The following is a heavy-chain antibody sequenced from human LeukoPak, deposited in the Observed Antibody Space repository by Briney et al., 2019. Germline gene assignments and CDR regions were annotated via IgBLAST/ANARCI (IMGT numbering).Heavy chain of an antibody. V-gene: IGHV3-53*01. CDR1: GFTVSSNY. CDR2: IYSGGST. J-gene: IGHJ4*02. Sequence: PGGSLRLSCAASGFTVSSNYMSWVRQAPGKGLEWVSVIYSGGSTYYADSVKGRFTISRDNSKNTLYLQMNSLRAEDTAVYYCARDLAVTSLGYWGQETLVTVSS. D-gene: IGHD4-17*01. CDR3: ARDLAVTSLGY.